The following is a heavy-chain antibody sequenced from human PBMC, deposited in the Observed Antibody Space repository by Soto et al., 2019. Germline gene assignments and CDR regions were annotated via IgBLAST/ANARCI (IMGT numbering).Heavy chain of an antibody. CDR2: IWFDGSDK. J-gene: IGHJ5*02. V-gene: IGHV3-33*01. CDR1: GFTFNSYG. Sequence: QEQLVESGGGVVQPGTSLRLSCVASGFTFNSYGMHWVRQAPGKGLEWVAAIWFDGSDKYYADSVKGRFTISRDNAKNTLYLQMSSLRGEDTGVYYCAGLVGAAAGRFDPWGQGTLVIVSS. CDR3: AGLVGAAAGRFDP. D-gene: IGHD6-13*01.